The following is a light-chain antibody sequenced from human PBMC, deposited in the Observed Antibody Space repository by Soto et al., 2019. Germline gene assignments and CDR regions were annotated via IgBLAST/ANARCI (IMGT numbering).Light chain of an antibody. CDR2: EAS. V-gene: IGKV1-5*03. J-gene: IGKJ1*01. CDR1: QNINNW. Sequence: IHMCQSPSTPSESIEDRVTITRRASQNINNWLAWYQQKPGKAPNLLIYEASSLESGVPSRFGGSRSETEFTLTISSLQPEDFATYYCQQYNNYPCTFGQGTKVDIK. CDR3: QQYNNYPCT.